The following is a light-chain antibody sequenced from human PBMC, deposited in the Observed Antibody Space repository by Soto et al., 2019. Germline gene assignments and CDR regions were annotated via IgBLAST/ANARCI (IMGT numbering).Light chain of an antibody. J-gene: IGLJ1*01. CDR1: SGDIGSYNR. V-gene: IGLV2-14*01. CDR3: SSYTNINTRACV. Sequence: QAALAQRAPGSGSPGQSITISYTGSSGDIGSYNRVSWYQQHPGKAPKLIIYEVTDRPSGVSNRFSGSKSGNTTSLTISGLQAEDEAEYYCSSYTNINTRACVFGTGTKVTVL. CDR2: EVT.